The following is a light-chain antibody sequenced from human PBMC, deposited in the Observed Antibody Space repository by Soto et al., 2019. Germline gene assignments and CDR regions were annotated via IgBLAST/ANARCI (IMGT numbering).Light chain of an antibody. Sequence: SYELTQPPSVSVSPGQTASITCSGDKLGDKYACWYQQKPGQSPVLVIYQDSKRPSGIPERFSGSKSGTSASLAITGLQSWDEADYYCQSYDTSLGAHVVFGGGTKLTVL. J-gene: IGLJ2*01. CDR1: KLGDKY. CDR3: QSYDTSLGAHVV. V-gene: IGLV3-1*01. CDR2: QDS.